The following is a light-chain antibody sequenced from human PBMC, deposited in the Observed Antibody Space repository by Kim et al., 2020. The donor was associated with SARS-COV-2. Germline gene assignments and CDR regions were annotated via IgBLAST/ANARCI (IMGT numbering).Light chain of an antibody. V-gene: IGLV2-8*01. CDR2: EVS. J-gene: IGLJ2*01. CDR3: SSNAGSNNLV. Sequence: LATTSCTGTSSRVRVFNYGSCYIRHPGQAPILMFYEVSQRPSGVPDRFSGAKSGNTASLTVSGLQAEDEADYYCSSNAGSNNLVFGGGTQLTVL. CDR1: SSRVRVFNY.